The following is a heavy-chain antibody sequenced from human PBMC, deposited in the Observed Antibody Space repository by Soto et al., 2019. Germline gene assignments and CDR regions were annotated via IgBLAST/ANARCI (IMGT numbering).Heavy chain of an antibody. D-gene: IGHD2-21*02. CDR2: MYNTGST. Sequence: SETLSLTCTVSGGPISRYYWSWIRQPPGKGLEWIGYMYNTGSTIYNPSLKSRVTISVDTSKNQFSLRLNSVTAADTAVYYCARDLWGYCGADCYPLDVWGQGTTVTVSS. CDR1: GGPISRYY. CDR3: ARDLWGYCGADCYPLDV. J-gene: IGHJ6*02. V-gene: IGHV4-59*01.